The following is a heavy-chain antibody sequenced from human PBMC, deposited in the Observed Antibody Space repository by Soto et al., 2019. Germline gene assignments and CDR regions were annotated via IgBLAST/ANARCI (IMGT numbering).Heavy chain of an antibody. CDR1: GFSFSLRY. CDR3: VTETQWHFDD. V-gene: IGHV3-11*01. D-gene: IGHD2-8*01. CDR2: ISPGGDNI. J-gene: IGHJ4*02. Sequence: VELVESGGGFVKPGGSLRLSCAASGFSFSLRYMSWIRQSPGRGLEWVSYISPGGDNIQYADFVKGRFTISRDNPKDSLYLQMNSLRVEDMAVYYCVTETQWHFDDWGQGTLVTVSS.